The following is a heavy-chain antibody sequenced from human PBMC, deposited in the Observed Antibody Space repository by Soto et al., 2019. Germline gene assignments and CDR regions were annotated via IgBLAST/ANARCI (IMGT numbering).Heavy chain of an antibody. CDR2: INWDGTAT. CDR3: AKDLCSRTNCYPAPLMYHYYGVDV. CDR1: GFSFDDFT. Sequence: GGSLRLSCAASGFSFDDFTMHWIRQAPGKGLEWVSLINWDGTATYYADSVKGRFTISRDNRKNSLYLQMNRLGPEGTALYFCAKDLCSRTNCYPAPLMYHYYGVDVWGQGTTVTVSS. V-gene: IGHV3-43*01. J-gene: IGHJ6*02. D-gene: IGHD2-2*01.